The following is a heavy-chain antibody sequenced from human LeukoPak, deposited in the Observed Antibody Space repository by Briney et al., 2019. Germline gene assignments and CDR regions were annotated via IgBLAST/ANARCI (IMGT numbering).Heavy chain of an antibody. Sequence: GASVKVSCKASGYTFTSYGISWVRQAPGQGLEWMGWVSAYNGNTNYAQKLQGRVTMTTDTSTSTAYMELRSLRSDDTAVYYCARTRETSRDGYIVDYWGQGTLVTVSS. J-gene: IGHJ4*02. CDR3: ARTRETSRDGYIVDY. D-gene: IGHD5-24*01. CDR2: VSAYNGNT. CDR1: GYTFTSYG. V-gene: IGHV1-18*01.